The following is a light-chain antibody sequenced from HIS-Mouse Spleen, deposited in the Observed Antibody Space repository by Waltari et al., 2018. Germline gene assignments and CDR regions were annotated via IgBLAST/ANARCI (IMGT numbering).Light chain of an antibody. Sequence: AIRMTQSPSSLSASTGDRVTITCRASQGSSSYLACYQQKQGKAPKLLIYAASTLQRWVPSRCSGSGSGTDFTLTISCLQSEDFATYYCQQYYSYPPYTFGQGTKLEIK. CDR3: QQYYSYPPYT. CDR1: QGSSSY. J-gene: IGKJ2*01. V-gene: IGKV1-8*01. CDR2: AAS.